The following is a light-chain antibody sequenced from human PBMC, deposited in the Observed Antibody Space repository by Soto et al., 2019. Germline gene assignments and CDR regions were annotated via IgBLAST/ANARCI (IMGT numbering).Light chain of an antibody. Sequence: IEMTQSPATLSASVGEGAASTWRASQRVGSWLAWYQQKPGRAPKSLIYDASSLDSGVPSRFSGSRSGTEVTLTISSLQPDDFATYYCQQYHTYSPTTSGQGTRLEIK. V-gene: IGKV1-5*01. CDR1: QRVGSW. J-gene: IGKJ5*01. CDR3: QQYHTYSPTT. CDR2: DAS.